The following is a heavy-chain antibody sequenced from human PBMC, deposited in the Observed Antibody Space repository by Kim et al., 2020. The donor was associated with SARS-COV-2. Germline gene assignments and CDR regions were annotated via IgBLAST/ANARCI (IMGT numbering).Heavy chain of an antibody. Sequence: SETLSLTCTVSGGSISSYYWSWIRQPPGKGLEWIGYIYYSGSTNYNPSLKSRVTISVDTSKNQFSLNLSSVTAADTAVYYCARGNIDYGSGSLDRWGRGTLVTVSS. CDR2: IYYSGST. CDR1: GGSISSYY. D-gene: IGHD3-10*01. CDR3: ARGNIDYGSGSLDR. J-gene: IGHJ2*01. V-gene: IGHV4-59*13.